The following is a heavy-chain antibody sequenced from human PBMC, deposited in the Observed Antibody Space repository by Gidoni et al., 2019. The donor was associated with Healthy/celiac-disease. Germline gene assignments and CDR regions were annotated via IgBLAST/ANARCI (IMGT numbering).Heavy chain of an antibody. Sequence: EVQLLESGGGLVQPGGSLRLSCAASGFTFSSYAMSWVRQAPGKGLEWVSAISGSGGSTYYADSVKGRFTISRDNSKNTLYLQMNSLRAEDTAVYYCAKGYDVVVPAANDAFDIWGQGTMVTVSS. CDR1: GFTFSSYA. J-gene: IGHJ3*02. D-gene: IGHD2-2*01. CDR3: AKGYDVVVPAANDAFDI. CDR2: ISGSGGST. V-gene: IGHV3-23*01.